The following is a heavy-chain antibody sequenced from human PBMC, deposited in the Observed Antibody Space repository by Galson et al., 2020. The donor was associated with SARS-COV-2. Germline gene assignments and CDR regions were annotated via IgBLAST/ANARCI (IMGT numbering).Heavy chain of an antibody. Sequence: GESLKISCKGSGYRFNNYWIGWVRQMPGKGLEWMGIINPSGSDTRYSPSFHGQVTISVDKSISTAYLHWSSLKASDTAIYYCARADPGGSRSTSHYSDAMDVWGQVTTVTVSS. D-gene: IGHD2-21*01. CDR3: ARADPGGSRSTSHYSDAMDV. J-gene: IGHJ6*02. V-gene: IGHV5-51*01. CDR2: INPSGSDT. CDR1: GYRFNNYW.